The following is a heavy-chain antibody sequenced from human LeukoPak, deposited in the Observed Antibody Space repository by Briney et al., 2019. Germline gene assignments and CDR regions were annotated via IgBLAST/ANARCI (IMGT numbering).Heavy chain of an antibody. Sequence: PSETLSLTRTVPGGAISSYYWSWIRQPAGKGLEWIGRIYTSGSTNYNPSLKSRVTMSVDTSKNQFSLKLSSVTAADTAVYYCARDPQAVAGRRSYYYYYMDVWGKGTTVTVSS. J-gene: IGHJ6*03. V-gene: IGHV4-4*07. CDR1: GGAISSYY. CDR2: IYTSGST. CDR3: ARDPQAVAGRRSYYYYYMDV. D-gene: IGHD6-19*01.